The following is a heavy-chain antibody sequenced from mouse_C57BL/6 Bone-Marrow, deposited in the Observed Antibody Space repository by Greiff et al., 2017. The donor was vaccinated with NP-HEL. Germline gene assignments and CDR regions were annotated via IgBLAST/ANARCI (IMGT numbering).Heavy chain of an antibody. D-gene: IGHD2-3*01. V-gene: IGHV14-1*01. J-gene: IGHJ2*01. Sequence: VQLQQSGAELVRPGASVKLSCTASGFNITDYYMHWVKQRPEQGLEWIGRIDPEDGDTEYAPKFKGKATMTADKSSNTAYLQLSSLTSEDTSVDYCTSEGYYVFDYGGRGNTLTVTS. CDR1: GFNITDYY. CDR2: IDPEDGDT. CDR3: TSEGYYVFDY.